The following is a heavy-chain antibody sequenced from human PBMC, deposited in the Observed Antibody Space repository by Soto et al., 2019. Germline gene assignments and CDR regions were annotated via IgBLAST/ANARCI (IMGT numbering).Heavy chain of an antibody. V-gene: IGHV3-30*18. J-gene: IGHJ4*02. D-gene: IGHD6-19*01. CDR3: AKDIGWTYYFDY. CDR1: GFTFSSYG. Sequence: HPGGSLRLSCAASGFTFSSYGMHWVRQAPGKGLEWVAVISYDGSNKYYADSVKGRFTISRDNSKNTLYLQMNSLRAEDTAVYYCAKDIGWTYYFDYWGQGTLVTVSS. CDR2: ISYDGSNK.